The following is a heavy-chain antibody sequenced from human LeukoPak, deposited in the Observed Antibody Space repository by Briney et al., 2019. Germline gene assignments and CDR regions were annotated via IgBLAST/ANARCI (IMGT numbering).Heavy chain of an antibody. CDR1: GFTFSNYA. Sequence: GGSLRLSCAASGFTFSNYAMNWVRQAPGKGLEWVSAISGSGGSTYYADSVKGRFTISRDNSKSTLYLQMNSLRAEETAVYYCAKFTSSGWSVDYWGQGALVTVSS. CDR3: AKFTSSGWSVDY. D-gene: IGHD6-19*01. CDR2: ISGSGGST. V-gene: IGHV3-23*01. J-gene: IGHJ4*02.